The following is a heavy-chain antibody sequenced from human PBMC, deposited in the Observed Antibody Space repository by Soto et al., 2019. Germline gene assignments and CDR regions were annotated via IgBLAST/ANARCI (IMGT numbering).Heavy chain of an antibody. CDR1: GFTFSSYG. V-gene: IGHV3-33*01. CDR2: IWYDGSNK. D-gene: IGHD3-3*01. Sequence: QVQLVESGGGVVQPGRSLRLSCAASGFTFSSYGMHWVRQAPGKGLEWVAVIWYDGSNKYYADSVKGRFTISRDNSKNTLYLQMNSLRAEDTAVYYCARDLKVDGRFLEWLLRYHYYGMDVWGQGTTVTVSS. J-gene: IGHJ6*02. CDR3: ARDLKVDGRFLEWLLRYHYYGMDV.